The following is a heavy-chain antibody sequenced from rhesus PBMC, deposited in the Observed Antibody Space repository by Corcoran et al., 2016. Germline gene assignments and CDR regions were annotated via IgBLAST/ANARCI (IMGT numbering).Heavy chain of an antibody. CDR2: ISESGGPI. D-gene: IGHD6-31*01. CDR1: VFTFSRYV. Sequence: DVQLVESGGGLVKPGVSLRLSCVASVFTFSRYVMHWVRQALGKGVGWVSVISESGGPISDADSGKGRSTISRDNAKNSLCLQMNSLRAEATAVYYCTRAYSSGWYYFDYWGQGVLVTVSS. V-gene: IGHV3S26*01. J-gene: IGHJ4*01. CDR3: TRAYSSGWYYFDY.